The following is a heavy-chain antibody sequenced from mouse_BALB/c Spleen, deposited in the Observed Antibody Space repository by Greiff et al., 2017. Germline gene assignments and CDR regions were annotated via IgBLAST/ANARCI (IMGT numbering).Heavy chain of an antibody. CDR3: APIYYGNHWYFDV. Sequence: QVQLQQSGAELMKPGASVKISCKATGYTFSSYWIEWVKQRPGHGLEWIGEILPGSGSTNYNEKFKGKATFTADTSSNTAYMQLSSLTSEDSAVYYCAPIYYGNHWYFDVWGAGTTVTVSS. J-gene: IGHJ1*01. D-gene: IGHD2-1*01. CDR1: GYTFSSYW. V-gene: IGHV1-9*01. CDR2: ILPGSGST.